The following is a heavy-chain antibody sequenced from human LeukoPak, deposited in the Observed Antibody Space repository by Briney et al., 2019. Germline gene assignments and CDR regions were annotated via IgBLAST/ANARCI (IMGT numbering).Heavy chain of an antibody. CDR2: IYSGGTT. CDR1: GLTVSSNY. V-gene: IGHV3-53*01. Sequence: PGGSLRLSCAASGLTVSSNYMSWVRQAPGKGLEWVSVIYSGGTTYYADSVKGRFTISRDNSKNTLYLQMNSLRAEDTAVYYCAKAPDNLNGWYYGDYWGQGTLVTVSS. CDR3: AKAPDNLNGWYYGDY. D-gene: IGHD6-19*01. J-gene: IGHJ4*02.